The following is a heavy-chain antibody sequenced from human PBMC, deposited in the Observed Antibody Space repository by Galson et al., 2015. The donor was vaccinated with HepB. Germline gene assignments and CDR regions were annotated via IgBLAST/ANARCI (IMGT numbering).Heavy chain of an antibody. D-gene: IGHD3-16*01. Sequence: SVKVSCKASGYIFIGNYMNWVRQAPGQGLEWMGRINPKSGGTNYAQKFQGRVTMTRDTSITTAYMELSWLRFDDTAVYYCTRVGVGAESPVEDVWGQGTTVIVSS. CDR1: GYIFIGNY. CDR3: TRVGVGAESPVEDV. CDR2: INPKSGGT. J-gene: IGHJ6*02. V-gene: IGHV1-2*06.